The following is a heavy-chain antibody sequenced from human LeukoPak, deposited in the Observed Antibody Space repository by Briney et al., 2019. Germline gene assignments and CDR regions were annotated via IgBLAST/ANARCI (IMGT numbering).Heavy chain of an antibody. V-gene: IGHV4-59*01. J-gene: IGHJ4*02. Sequence: PSETLSLTCTVSGGSISSYYWSWIRQPPGKGLEWIGYIYYSGSTNYNPSLKSRVTISVDTSKNQFSLKLSSVTAADTAVYYCARVMYSNYDGGYFDYWDQGTLVTVSS. CDR2: IYYSGST. CDR3: ARVMYSNYDGGYFDY. CDR1: GGSISSYY. D-gene: IGHD4-11*01.